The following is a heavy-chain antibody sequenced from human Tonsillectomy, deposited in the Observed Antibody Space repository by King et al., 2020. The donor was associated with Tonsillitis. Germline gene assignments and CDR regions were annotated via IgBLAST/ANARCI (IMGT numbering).Heavy chain of an antibody. Sequence: QLVQSGGGLVQPGGSLRLSCAASGFTVSINYMTWVRQAPGKGLEWVSVIYSGGSTYYADSVKGRFTISRDNSKNTLYFQMNSLRAEDTAVYYCARDGRSFLGSGAFDIWGQGTMVTVSS. D-gene: IGHD7-27*01. J-gene: IGHJ3*02. CDR3: ARDGRSFLGSGAFDI. V-gene: IGHV3-66*01. CDR1: GFTVSINY. CDR2: IYSGGST.